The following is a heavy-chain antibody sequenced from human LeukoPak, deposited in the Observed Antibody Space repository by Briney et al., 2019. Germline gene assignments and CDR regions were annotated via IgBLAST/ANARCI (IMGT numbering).Heavy chain of an antibody. D-gene: IGHD4-17*01. Sequence: SGTLSLTCAVYGGSFSGYYWSWIRQPPGKGLEWIGEINHSGSTNYNPSLKSRVTISVDTSKNQFSLKLSSVTAADTAVYYCARGRTYGDYPGVNAFDIWGQGTMVTVSS. V-gene: IGHV4-34*01. CDR1: GGSFSGYY. CDR2: INHSGST. J-gene: IGHJ3*02. CDR3: ARGRTYGDYPGVNAFDI.